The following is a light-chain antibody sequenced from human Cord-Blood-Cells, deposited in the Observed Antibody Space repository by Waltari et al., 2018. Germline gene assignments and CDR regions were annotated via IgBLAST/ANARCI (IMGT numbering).Light chain of an antibody. CDR3: CSYAGSFYV. Sequence: SALTQPAYVAGSPGQSITISCTGTPSHAGSYNLVSWYLQHPGKAPILMIYEVSKRPSGVSNRFSGSKSGNTASLTISGLQAEDEADYYCCSYAGSFYVFGTGTKVTVL. CDR1: PSHAGSYNL. V-gene: IGLV2-23*02. CDR2: EVS. J-gene: IGLJ1*01.